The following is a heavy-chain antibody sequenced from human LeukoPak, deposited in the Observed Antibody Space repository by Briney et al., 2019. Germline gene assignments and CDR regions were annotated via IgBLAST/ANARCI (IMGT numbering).Heavy chain of an antibody. CDR1: GFTFSSYA. Sequence: GGSLRLSCAASGFTFSSYAMSWVRQAPGKGLEWVSVISGTGGSTYYADPVKGRFTISRDNSKNTLYLQMNSPEAEDTAIYYCAKLVTYYYDSSDRYFDDWGQGTLVTVSS. CDR3: AKLVTYYYDSSDRYFDD. J-gene: IGHJ4*02. D-gene: IGHD3-22*01. CDR2: ISGTGGST. V-gene: IGHV3-23*01.